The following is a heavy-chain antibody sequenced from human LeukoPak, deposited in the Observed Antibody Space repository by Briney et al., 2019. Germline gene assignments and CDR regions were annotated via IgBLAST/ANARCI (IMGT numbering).Heavy chain of an antibody. D-gene: IGHD3-22*01. CDR3: ARDREDVGVITTGASDV. Sequence: GGSLRLSCVASGFTFSSYSMHWVRQAPGKGLQWVALISYDGDDKFYVDSVKGRFTISRDNSRNRLYLQMSSLRTEDTGVYYCARDREDVGVITTGASDVWGQGKMVTVSS. J-gene: IGHJ3*01. V-gene: IGHV3-30-3*01. CDR2: ISYDGDDK. CDR1: GFTFSSYS.